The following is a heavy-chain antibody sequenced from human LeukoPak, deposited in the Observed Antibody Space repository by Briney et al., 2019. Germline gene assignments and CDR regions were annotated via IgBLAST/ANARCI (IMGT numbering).Heavy chain of an antibody. CDR1: GYTFTSYG. D-gene: IGHD2-15*01. J-gene: IGHJ4*02. CDR2: ISAYNGNT. V-gene: IGHV1-18*01. CDR3: ASAPYCSGGSCFGVY. Sequence: ASVKVSCKAFGYTFTSYGFSWVRQAPGQGLEWMGWISAYNGNTNYAQKLQGRVTMTTDTSTSTAYMELRSLRSDDTAVYYCASAPYCSGGSCFGVYWGQGTLVTVSS.